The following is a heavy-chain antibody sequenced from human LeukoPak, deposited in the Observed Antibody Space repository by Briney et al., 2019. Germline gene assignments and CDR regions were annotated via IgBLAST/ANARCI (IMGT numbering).Heavy chain of an antibody. J-gene: IGHJ4*02. CDR1: GFTFNTYS. CDR3: TASMEVSTYFDY. D-gene: IGHD5/OR15-5a*01. Sequence: GGSLRLSCEASGFTFNTYSMNWARQAPGKGLEWVGRIKSKTDGGTTDYAAPMKGRFTISRDDSKNTLYLQMNTLKTEDTAVYYCTASMEVSTYFDYWGQGTLVTVSS. V-gene: IGHV3-15*01. CDR2: IKSKTDGGTT.